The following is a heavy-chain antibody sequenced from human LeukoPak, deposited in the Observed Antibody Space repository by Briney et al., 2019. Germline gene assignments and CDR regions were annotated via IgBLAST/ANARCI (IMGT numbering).Heavy chain of an antibody. CDR3: ARDPFDDYGDSLLFDY. CDR1: GLSFGTSA. CDR2: ISSDGGST. D-gene: IGHD4-17*01. V-gene: IGHV3-64*02. J-gene: IGHJ4*02. Sequence: PGGSLRLSCAASGLSFGTSAMHWVRQAPGKGLEYVAAISSDGGSTYHADSVKGRFTISRDNSKNTLYLQMNSLRAEDTAVYYCARDPFDDYGDSLLFDYWGQGTLVTVSS.